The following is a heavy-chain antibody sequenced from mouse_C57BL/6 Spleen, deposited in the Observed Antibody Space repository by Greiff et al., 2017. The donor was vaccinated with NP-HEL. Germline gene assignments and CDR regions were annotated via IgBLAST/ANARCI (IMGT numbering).Heavy chain of an antibody. CDR2: INPNNGGT. D-gene: IGHD1-1*01. CDR3: ASSLITTVYYYAMDY. J-gene: IGHJ4*01. V-gene: IGHV1-26*01. Sequence: EVQLQQSGPELVKPGASVKISCKASGYTFTDYYMNWVKQSHGKSLEWIGDINPNNGGTSYNQKFKGKATLTVDKSSSTAYMELRSLTSEDSAVYYCASSLITTVYYYAMDYWGQGTSVTVSS. CDR1: GYTFTDYY.